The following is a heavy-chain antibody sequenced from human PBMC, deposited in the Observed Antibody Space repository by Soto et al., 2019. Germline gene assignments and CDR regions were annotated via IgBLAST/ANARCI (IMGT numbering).Heavy chain of an antibody. D-gene: IGHD2-21*02. CDR3: AKGRASDCPGCRQDY. CDR1: AFTFSSYA. CDR2: VSGSGDST. V-gene: IGHV3-23*01. J-gene: IGHJ4*02. Sequence: EVQLLESGGGLAQPGGSLRLSCAASAFTFSSYAMSWVRQAPGKGLEWVSAVSGSGDSTYYADSVKGRFTISRDNSKNTLYLQMNSLRAEATAVYYCAKGRASDCPGCRQDYWGQGTLVTVSS.